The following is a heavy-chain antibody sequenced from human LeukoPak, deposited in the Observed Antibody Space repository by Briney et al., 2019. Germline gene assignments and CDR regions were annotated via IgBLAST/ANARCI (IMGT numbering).Heavy chain of an antibody. CDR1: GFTFSNHG. V-gene: IGHV3-33*01. J-gene: IGHJ4*02. D-gene: IGHD3-10*01. Sequence: GGSLRLSCAASGFTFSNHGMHWVRQAPGKGLEWVAVIWYDGSKMYYGDSVKGRFTISRDNSMDTLFLEMNSLRAEDTAVYYCARDIAGSYYNGVGYWGQGTLVTVSS. CDR3: ARDIAGSYYNGVGY. CDR2: IWYDGSKM.